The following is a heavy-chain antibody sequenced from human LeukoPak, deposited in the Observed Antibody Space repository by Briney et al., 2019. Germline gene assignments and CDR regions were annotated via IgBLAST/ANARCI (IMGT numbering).Heavy chain of an antibody. J-gene: IGHJ4*02. CDR3: ARHPRLGLYPDS. CDR2: IYPGDSDT. V-gene: IGHV5-51*01. Sequence: GESLKISCKGSGYSFTTYWIGWVRQMPGKGLEWMGIIYPGDSDTTYSPSFQGQVTILADKSISTAYLQWSSLKASDTAMCYCARHPRLGLYPDSWGQGTLVTVSS. CDR1: GYSFTTYW. D-gene: IGHD2-2*01.